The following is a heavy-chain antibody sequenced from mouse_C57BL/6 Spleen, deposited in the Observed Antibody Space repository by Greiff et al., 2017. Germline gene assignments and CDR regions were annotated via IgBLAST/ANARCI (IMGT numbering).Heavy chain of an antibody. CDR2: ISDGGSYT. J-gene: IGHJ1*03. CDR3: ARDPPYDYDRYFDV. D-gene: IGHD2-4*01. CDR1: GFTFSSYA. Sequence: DVHLVESGGGLVKPGGSLKLSCAASGFTFSSYAMSWVRQTPEKRLEWVATISDGGSYTYYPDNVKGRFTISRDNAKNNLYLQMSHLKSEDTAMYYCARDPPYDYDRYFDVWGTGTTVTVSS. V-gene: IGHV5-4*01.